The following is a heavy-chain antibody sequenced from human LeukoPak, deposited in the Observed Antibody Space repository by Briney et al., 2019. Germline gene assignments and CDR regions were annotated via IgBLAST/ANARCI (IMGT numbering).Heavy chain of an antibody. CDR1: GYTFTSYD. CDR3: ARGLGVRGVIIWYYYYGMDV. V-gene: IGHV1-8*01. D-gene: IGHD3-10*01. J-gene: IGHJ6*02. CDR2: MNPNSGNT. Sequence: EASVKVSCKASGYTFTSYDINWVRQATGQGLEWMGWMNPNSGNTGYAQKFQGRVTMTRNTSISTAYMELSCLRSEDTAVYYCARGLGVRGVIIWYYYYGMDVWGQGTTVTVSS.